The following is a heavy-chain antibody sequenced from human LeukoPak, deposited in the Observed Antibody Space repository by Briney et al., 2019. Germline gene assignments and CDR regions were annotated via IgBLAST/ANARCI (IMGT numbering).Heavy chain of an antibody. Sequence: ASVKVSCKASGGTFSSYAISWVRQAPGQGLEWMGGIIPIFGTANYAQKFQGRVTITADESTSTAYMELSSLRSEDTAVYYCARVLFVDYYGSGSPLVAFDIWGQGTMVTVSS. CDR1: GGTFSSYA. D-gene: IGHD3-10*01. V-gene: IGHV1-69*13. CDR3: ARVLFVDYYGSGSPLVAFDI. J-gene: IGHJ3*02. CDR2: IIPIFGTA.